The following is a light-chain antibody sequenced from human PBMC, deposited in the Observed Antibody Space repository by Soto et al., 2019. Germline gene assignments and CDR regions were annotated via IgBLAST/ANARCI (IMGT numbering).Light chain of an antibody. CDR1: QSVSSNY. CDR3: QQRSRWPLT. CDR2: DAS. J-gene: IGKJ4*01. Sequence: EIVMTQSPGTLSLSPGERATLSCRASQSVSSNYLGWYQQKPGQAPRLLISDASNRATGIPARFSGSGSGTDFSLTISSLEPEDFAVYYCQQRSRWPLTFGGGTKVDIK. V-gene: IGKV3-11*01.